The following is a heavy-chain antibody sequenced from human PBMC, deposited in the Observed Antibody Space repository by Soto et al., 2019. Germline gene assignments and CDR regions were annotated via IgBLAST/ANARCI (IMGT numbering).Heavy chain of an antibody. CDR3: ARVVMTTVTASYYYGMDV. Sequence: QVQLVQSGAEVKKPGSSVTVSCKASGGTCSSYAISWVRQAPGQGLEWMGRIIPFIGTANYAQKFQGRVTITADESTSTAYMELTSLRSEDTAVYYCARVVMTTVTASYYYGMDVWGQGTTVTVSS. CDR1: GGTCSSYA. D-gene: IGHD4-4*01. J-gene: IGHJ6*02. CDR2: IIPFIGTA. V-gene: IGHV1-69*18.